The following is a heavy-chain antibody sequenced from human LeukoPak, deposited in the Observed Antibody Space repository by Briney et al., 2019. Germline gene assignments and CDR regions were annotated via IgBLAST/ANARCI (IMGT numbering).Heavy chain of an antibody. CDR3: ARGPRLWFGELLHDFDY. J-gene: IGHJ4*02. CDR1: GGTFSSYA. CDR2: IIPIFGTA. Sequence: SVKVSCKASGGTFSSYAISWVRQAPGQGLEWMGGIIPIFGTANYAQKFRGRVTITADESTSTAYMELSSQRSEDTAVYYCARGPRLWFGELLHDFDYWGQGTLVTVSS. V-gene: IGHV1-69*13. D-gene: IGHD3-10*01.